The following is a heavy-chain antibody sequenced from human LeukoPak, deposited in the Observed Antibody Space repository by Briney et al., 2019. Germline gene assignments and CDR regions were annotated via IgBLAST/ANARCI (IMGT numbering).Heavy chain of an antibody. CDR3: AGAREYCSGGSCYPDYYYYGMDV. V-gene: IGHV1-69*04. D-gene: IGHD2-15*01. CDR2: IIPILGIA. CDR1: GGTFSSYA. J-gene: IGHJ6*02. Sequence: ASVKVSCKASGGTFSSYAISWVRQAPGQGLEWMGRIIPILGIANYAQKFQGRVTITADKSTSTAYMELSSLRSEDTAVYYCAGAREYCSGGSCYPDYYYYGMDVWGQGTTVTVSS.